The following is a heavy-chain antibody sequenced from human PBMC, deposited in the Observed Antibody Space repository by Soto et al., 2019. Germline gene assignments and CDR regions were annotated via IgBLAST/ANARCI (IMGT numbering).Heavy chain of an antibody. Sequence: PSETLSLTCVVSSYSISSGFFWALIRQPPGKGLEWVGSIYHTGDTHYNPSLRSQVSMSVDTSKNQFSLRLTSLTAADTAVYFCARDTNSLDLWGRGILVTVSS. CDR2: IYHTGDT. CDR3: ARDTNSLDL. D-gene: IGHD2-8*01. J-gene: IGHJ5*02. V-gene: IGHV4-38-2*02. CDR1: SYSISSGFF.